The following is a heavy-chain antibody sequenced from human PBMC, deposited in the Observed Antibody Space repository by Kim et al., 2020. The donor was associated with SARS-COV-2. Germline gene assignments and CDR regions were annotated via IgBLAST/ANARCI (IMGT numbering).Heavy chain of an antibody. CDR1: GFTFSDFN. Sequence: GGSLRLSCTASGFTFSDFNMHWVRQAPGKGLVWVARINDDGSNTRFADFAKGRFTFSRDNAMNMLNLQMNSLRAEDTAVYYCARDLDWILFDYWGQGALVTVSS. J-gene: IGHJ4*02. CDR2: INDDGSNT. D-gene: IGHD3-9*01. CDR3: ARDLDWILFDY. V-gene: IGHV3-74*01.